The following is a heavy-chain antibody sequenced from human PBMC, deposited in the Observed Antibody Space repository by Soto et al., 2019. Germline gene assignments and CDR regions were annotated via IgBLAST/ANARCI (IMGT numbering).Heavy chain of an antibody. J-gene: IGHJ5*02. CDR3: AKGRGALTVVSNWFDP. Sequence: EVQLVESGGGLVQPGRSLRLSCAAIGFTFEDHAMHWIRQVPGKGLEWVAGINWNSGITGYADSVKGRFTISRDNANNSLHFEMNSLKTEDTAFYYCAKGRGALTVVSNWFDPWGQGTLVTVSS. CDR1: GFTFEDHA. V-gene: IGHV3-9*01. CDR2: INWNSGIT. D-gene: IGHD3-22*01.